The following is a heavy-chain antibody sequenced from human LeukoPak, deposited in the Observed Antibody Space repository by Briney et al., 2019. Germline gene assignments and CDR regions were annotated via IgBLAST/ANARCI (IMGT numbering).Heavy chain of an antibody. CDR2: INPNSGGT. CDR1: GYTFTGYY. D-gene: IGHD2/OR15-2a*01. V-gene: IGHV1-2*02. CDR3: ARGAFPTLLYFDY. Sequence: GASVKVSCKASGYTFTGYYMHWVRQAPGQGLEWMGWINPNSGGTNYAQKFQSRVTMTRDTSTSTAYMELSRLRSDDTAVYYCARGAFPTLLYFDYWGQGTLVTVSS. J-gene: IGHJ4*02.